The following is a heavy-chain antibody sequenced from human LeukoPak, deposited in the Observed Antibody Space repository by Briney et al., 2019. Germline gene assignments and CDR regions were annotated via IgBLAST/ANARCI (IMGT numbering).Heavy chain of an antibody. V-gene: IGHV4-59*11. J-gene: IGHJ4*02. CDR1: GGSISSHY. Sequence: SETLSLTCTVSGGSISSHYWSWIRQPPGKGLEWIGYIYYSGSTKFNPSLKSRVTISVNTSKNQFSLKLSSVTAADTAVYYCARGGGVTYYDSTGYLWYFDYWGQGTLVTVSS. CDR2: IYYSGST. CDR3: ARGGGVTYYDSTGYLWYFDY. D-gene: IGHD3-22*01.